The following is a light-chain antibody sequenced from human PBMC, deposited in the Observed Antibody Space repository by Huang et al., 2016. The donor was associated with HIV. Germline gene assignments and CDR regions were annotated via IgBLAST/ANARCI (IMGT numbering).Light chain of an antibody. Sequence: EIVLTQSPATLSLSPGERATLSCRASQGLANYLAWYQQKPGKAPRLLIYDASNRATGIPARFSGSGSGTDFTLTISSREPEDFAVYYCQQRGNWQLTFGGGTKVEIK. V-gene: IGKV3-11*01. CDR1: QGLANY. J-gene: IGKJ4*01. CDR3: QQRGNWQLT. CDR2: DAS.